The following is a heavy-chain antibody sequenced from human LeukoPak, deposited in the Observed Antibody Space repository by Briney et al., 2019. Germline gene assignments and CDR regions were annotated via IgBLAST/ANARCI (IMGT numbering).Heavy chain of an antibody. CDR2: ISYDGSNK. J-gene: IGHJ4*02. D-gene: IGHD1-26*01. V-gene: IGHV3-30-3*01. Sequence: PGGSLRLSCAASGFTFSSYAMHWVRQAPGKGLEWVAVISYDGSNKYYADSVKGRFTISRDNSKNTLYLQMNSLRAEDTAVYYCATDIEGPLCYWGQGTLVTVSS. CDR1: GFTFSSYA. CDR3: ATDIEGPLCY.